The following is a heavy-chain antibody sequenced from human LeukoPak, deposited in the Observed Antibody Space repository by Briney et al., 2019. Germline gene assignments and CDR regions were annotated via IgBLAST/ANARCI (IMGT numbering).Heavy chain of an antibody. CDR1: GGSISSYY. J-gene: IGHJ4*02. D-gene: IGHD3-22*01. V-gene: IGHV4-4*07. CDR2: IYTSGST. CDR3: ARGAYYYDSSGYYYLDDY. Sequence: SETLSLTCTVSGGSISSYYWSWLRQPAGKGLEWIGRIYTSGSTNYNPSLKSRVTMSVDTSKNQFSLKLSSVTAADTAVYYCARGAYYYDSSGYYYLDDYWGQGTLVTVSS.